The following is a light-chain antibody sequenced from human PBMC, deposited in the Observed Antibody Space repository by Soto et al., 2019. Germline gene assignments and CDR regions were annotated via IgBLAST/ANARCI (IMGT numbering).Light chain of an antibody. CDR2: DVS. CDR3: SSYTSSSTLVV. CDR1: SSDVGGYNY. Sequence: QSVLTQPASVSGSPGQSITFSCTGSSSDVGGYNYVSWYQQYPGKAPKLMIYDVSNRPSGVSNRFSGSKSGNTASLTISGLQAEHEADYYCSSYTSSSTLVVFGGGTKLTVL. J-gene: IGLJ2*01. V-gene: IGLV2-14*01.